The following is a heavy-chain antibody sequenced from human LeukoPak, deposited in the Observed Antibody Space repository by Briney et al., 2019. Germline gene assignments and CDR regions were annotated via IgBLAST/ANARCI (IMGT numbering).Heavy chain of an antibody. V-gene: IGHV4-34*01. CDR1: GGSFSGYY. J-gene: IGHJ4*02. CDR2: INHSGST. D-gene: IGHD6-19*01. Sequence: SETLSLTCAVYGGSFSGYYRRWIRQPPRKGLEWIGEINHSGSTNYNPSLKSRVTISVDTSKNQFSLKLSSVTAADTAVYYCARSRIAVAGTDYWGQGTLVTVSS. CDR3: ARSRIAVAGTDY.